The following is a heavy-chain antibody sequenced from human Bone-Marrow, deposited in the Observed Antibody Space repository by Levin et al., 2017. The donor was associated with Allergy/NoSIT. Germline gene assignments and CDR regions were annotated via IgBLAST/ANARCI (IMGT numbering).Heavy chain of an antibody. D-gene: IGHD2-2*01. V-gene: IGHV3-7*01. J-gene: IGHJ4*02. CDR2: IKGDGSEK. Sequence: GGSLRLSCAGAGFTFSSYWMTWVRQAPGKGLEWVANIKGDGSEKYYVDSVKGRFTISRDNAKNSLYLQMNSLRAEDTAVYYCAREPAALDYWGQGTQVTVPS. CDR3: AREPAALDY. CDR1: GFTFSSYW.